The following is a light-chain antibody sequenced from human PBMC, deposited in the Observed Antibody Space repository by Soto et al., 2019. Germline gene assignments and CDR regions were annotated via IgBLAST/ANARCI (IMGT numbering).Light chain of an antibody. CDR3: QQRSNWPPT. V-gene: IGKV3-11*01. CDR2: DAS. J-gene: IGKJ5*01. Sequence: EIVLTQSPATLSLSPGERATLSCRASQSVSSYLAWYQQKPGQAPRLLIYDASNRATVIPARFSGSGSGTDFTLTISSLEPEDVAVYYCQQRSNWPPTFGQGTLLEIK. CDR1: QSVSSY.